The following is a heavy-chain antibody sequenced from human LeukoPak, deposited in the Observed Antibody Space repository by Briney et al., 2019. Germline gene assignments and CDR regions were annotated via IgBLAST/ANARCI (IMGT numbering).Heavy chain of an antibody. CDR1: GFTFGSYE. Sequence: GGSLRLSCAASGFTFGSYEMNWVRQAPGKGLEWGSDISSSGSTIYYADSVKGRFTISRDNAKNSLYLQMNTLRAEDTAVYYCARDVEWPYYYGMDVWGQGTTVTVSS. CDR2: ISSSGSTI. V-gene: IGHV3-48*03. J-gene: IGHJ6*02. CDR3: ARDVEWPYYYGMDV. D-gene: IGHD3-3*01.